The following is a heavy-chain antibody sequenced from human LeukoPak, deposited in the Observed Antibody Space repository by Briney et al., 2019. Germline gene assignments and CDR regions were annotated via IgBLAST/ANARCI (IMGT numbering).Heavy chain of an antibody. J-gene: IGHJ5*02. Sequence: ASVKVSXKASGYTFTSYYMHWMRQALGQGLEWIGIINPSGGSTSYAQKFQGRVTMTRDTSTSTVYMELSSLRSEDTAVYYCAREIVVVVTRQTWFDPWGQGTLVTVSS. CDR1: GYTFTSYY. CDR2: INPSGGST. CDR3: AREIVVVVTRQTWFDP. D-gene: IGHD2-15*01. V-gene: IGHV1-46*01.